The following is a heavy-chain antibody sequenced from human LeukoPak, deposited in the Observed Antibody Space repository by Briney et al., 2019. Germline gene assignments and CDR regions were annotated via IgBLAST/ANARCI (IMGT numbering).Heavy chain of an antibody. V-gene: IGHV4-39*07. Sequence: SETLSLTCTVSGGSISSSSYYWGWIRQPPGKGLEWIGSIYYSGSTYYNPSLQSRVTLLVGRFQKQFSLKLSSVTAADTAVYYCARVDYYYYDMDVWGKGTTVTVSS. J-gene: IGHJ6*03. CDR3: ARVDYYYYDMDV. CDR1: GGSISSSSYY. CDR2: IYYSGST.